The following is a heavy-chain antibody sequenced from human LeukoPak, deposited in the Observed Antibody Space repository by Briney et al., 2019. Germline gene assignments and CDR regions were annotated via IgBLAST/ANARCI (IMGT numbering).Heavy chain of an antibody. CDR3: AREYCSGSLCHQGFDF. Sequence: ASVKVSCKASGYTFTSYGISWVRQAPGQGLEWMAWIDPSTGGTSYTQKFQGRVTMTRDTSISTAHMELSGLGSDDTAVYYCAREYCSGSLCHQGFDFWGQGTLVTVSS. CDR1: GYTFTSYG. J-gene: IGHJ4*02. D-gene: IGHD2-15*01. V-gene: IGHV1-2*02. CDR2: IDPSTGGT.